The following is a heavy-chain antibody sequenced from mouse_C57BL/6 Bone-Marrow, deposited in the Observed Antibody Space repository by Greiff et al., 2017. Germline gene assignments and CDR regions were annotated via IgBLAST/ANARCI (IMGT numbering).Heavy chain of an antibody. V-gene: IGHV1-72*01. Sequence: QVQLQQSGAELVKPGASVKLSCKASGYTFTSYWMHWVKQRPGRGLEWIGRIDPNSGGTKYNEKFKSKATLTVDKPSSTAYMQLSSLTSEDSAVYYCARGGGDGYYWAWFAYWGQGTLVTVSA. CDR3: ARGGGDGYYWAWFAY. J-gene: IGHJ3*01. D-gene: IGHD2-3*01. CDR1: GYTFTSYW. CDR2: IDPNSGGT.